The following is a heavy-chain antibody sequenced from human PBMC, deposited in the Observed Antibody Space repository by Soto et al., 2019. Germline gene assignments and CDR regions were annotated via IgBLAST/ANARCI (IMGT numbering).Heavy chain of an antibody. Sequence: GASVKVSCKASGYTFTGHDLHWVRQAPGQRLEWMGWIKGNGGATKYARKFQGRVTMTRGTSTTTAYLELNSLRSDDTAVYFCARVGSYSDGSSYPYWGQGTLVTVSS. D-gene: IGHD6-6*01. CDR2: IKGNGGAT. J-gene: IGHJ4*02. CDR3: ARVGSYSDGSSYPY. V-gene: IGHV1-2*02. CDR1: GYTFTGHD.